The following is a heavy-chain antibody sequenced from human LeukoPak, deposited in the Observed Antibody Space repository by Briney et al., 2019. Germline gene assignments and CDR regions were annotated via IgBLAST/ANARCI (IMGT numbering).Heavy chain of an antibody. D-gene: IGHD3-10*01. J-gene: IGHJ4*02. Sequence: PGGSLRLSCAASGFTVSTNYMTWVRQAPGKGLEWVSVIYSDGTTYYADSVKGRFTISRDNSENTVYLQMNSLRAEDTAVYYCARGLGYGSGPVDHWGQGTLVTLSS. CDR3: ARGLGYGSGPVDH. CDR1: GFTVSTNY. CDR2: IYSDGTT. V-gene: IGHV3-53*01.